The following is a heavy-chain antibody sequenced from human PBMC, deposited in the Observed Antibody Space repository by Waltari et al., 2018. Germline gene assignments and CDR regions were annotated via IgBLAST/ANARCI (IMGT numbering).Heavy chain of an antibody. J-gene: IGHJ5*02. CDR2: INHSGST. CDR1: GGSFSGYY. CDR3: ARHDFWSDRNWFDP. V-gene: IGHV4-34*01. Sequence: QVQLQQWGAGLLKPSETLSLTCAVYGGSFSGYYWSWIRQPPGKGLEWIGEINHSGSTNYNPSLKSRVTISVDTSKNQFSLKLSSVTAADTAVYYCARHDFWSDRNWFDPWGQGTLVTVSS. D-gene: IGHD3-3*01.